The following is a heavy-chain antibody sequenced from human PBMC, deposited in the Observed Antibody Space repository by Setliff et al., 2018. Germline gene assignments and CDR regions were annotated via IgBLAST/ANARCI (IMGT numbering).Heavy chain of an antibody. J-gene: IGHJ4*02. CDR3: ARLRGAFDY. CDR2: INDSGST. Sequence: SETLSLTCIVSGGSIAGGDYYWTWIREHPGKGLEWIGSINDSGSTNYNPSLESRVTISVDTSKNQFSLRLNSATAADTAVYYCARLRGAFDYWGQGTLVTVSS. D-gene: IGHD3-16*01. V-gene: IGHV4-61*08. CDR1: GGSIAGGDYY.